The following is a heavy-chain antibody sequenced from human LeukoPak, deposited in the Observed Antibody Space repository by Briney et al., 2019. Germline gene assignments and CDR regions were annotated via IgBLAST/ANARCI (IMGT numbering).Heavy chain of an antibody. CDR1: GFTFSSYE. CDR3: ARVPFVVRGVMWAFDP. J-gene: IGHJ5*02. V-gene: IGHV3-48*03. Sequence: PGGSLRLSCAASGFTFSSYEMNWVRQAPGKGLEWVSYISSSGSTIYYADSVKGRFTISRDNAKNSLHLQMNSLRAEDTAVYYCARVPFVVRGVMWAFDPWGQGTLVTVSS. CDR2: ISSSGSTI. D-gene: IGHD3-10*01.